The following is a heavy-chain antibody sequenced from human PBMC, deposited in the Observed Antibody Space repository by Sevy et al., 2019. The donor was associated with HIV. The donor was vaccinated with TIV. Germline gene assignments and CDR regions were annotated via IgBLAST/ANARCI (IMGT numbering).Heavy chain of an antibody. CDR2: ISSSSSYI. D-gene: IGHD1-20*01. J-gene: IGHJ4*02. Sequence: GGSLRLSCAASGFTFSDYYMSWIRQAPGKGLEWLSYISSSSSYITYADSVKGRFTISRDNAKNSLYLQMNSLRAEDTALYYCARDIKRQSGDSLDYWGQGTLVTVSS. CDR1: GFTFSDYY. CDR3: ARDIKRQSGDSLDY. V-gene: IGHV3-11*06.